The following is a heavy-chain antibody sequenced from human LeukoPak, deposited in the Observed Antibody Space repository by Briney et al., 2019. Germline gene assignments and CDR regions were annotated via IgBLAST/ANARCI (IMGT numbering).Heavy chain of an antibody. CDR1: GFTFSSYG. D-gene: IGHD4-17*01. Sequence: GGSLRLSCAASGFTFSSYGMHWVRQAPGKGLEWVALIRYDGSNKYYADSVKGRFTISRDNSKNTLYLQMNSLRAEDTAVYYCAKDDGDNEDYFDYWGQGTLVTVSS. CDR3: AKDDGDNEDYFDY. J-gene: IGHJ4*02. CDR2: IRYDGSNK. V-gene: IGHV3-30*02.